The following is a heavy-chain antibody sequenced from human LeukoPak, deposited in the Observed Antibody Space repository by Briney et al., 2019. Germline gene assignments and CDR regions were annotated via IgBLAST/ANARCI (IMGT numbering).Heavy chain of an antibody. CDR3: ARDLRL. J-gene: IGHJ4*02. Sequence: PSGTLSLTCAVSGGSISSDDWWNWVRQAPGKGLEWVSSISSGSNYIYYADSVQGRFTISRDNARNSLYLQMNSLRADDAAVYYCARDLRLWGQGTLVTVSS. CDR1: GGSISSDD. V-gene: IGHV3-21*01. CDR2: ISSGSNYI.